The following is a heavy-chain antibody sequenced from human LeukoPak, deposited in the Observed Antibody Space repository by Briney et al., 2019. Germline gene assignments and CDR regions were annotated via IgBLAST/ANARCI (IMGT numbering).Heavy chain of an antibody. D-gene: IGHD5-18*01. CDR2: INWNSGMI. V-gene: IGHV3-9*01. CDR3: TKGRGYTFSNGYFDY. CDR1: GFTFDDYA. J-gene: IGHJ4*02. Sequence: GRSLRLSCAASGFTFDDYAMHWVRQAPGGGLEWVSGINWNSGMIGYADSVKGRFTISRDNAKNSLYLQMSSLRPEDTALYYCTKGRGYTFSNGYFDYWGQGTLVTVSS.